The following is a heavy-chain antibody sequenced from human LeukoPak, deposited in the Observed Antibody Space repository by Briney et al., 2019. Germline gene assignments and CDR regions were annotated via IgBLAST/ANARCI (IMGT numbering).Heavy chain of an antibody. CDR3: AASFGGYDSTAAGTLLPDY. V-gene: IGHV1-18*01. Sequence: ASVKVSCKASGYTFTSYAMHWVRQAPGQGREWMGWISAYNGNTNYAQKLQGRVTMTTDTSTSTAYMELRSLRSDDTAVYYCAASFGGYDSTAAGTLLPDYWGQGTLVTVSS. CDR2: ISAYNGNT. CDR1: GYTFTSYA. D-gene: IGHD6-13*01. J-gene: IGHJ4*02.